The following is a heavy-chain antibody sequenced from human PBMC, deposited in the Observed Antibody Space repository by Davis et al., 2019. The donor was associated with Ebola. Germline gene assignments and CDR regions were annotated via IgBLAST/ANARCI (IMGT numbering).Heavy chain of an antibody. CDR3: TRVGYYYGFWSGSFDV. Sequence: GGSLRLSCAASGFTFSSYGMHWVRQAPGKGLEWVAVIWYDGSNNYYADSVKGRFTISRDNSKNTLYLQMNSLRAEDTAVYYCTRVGYYYGFWSGSFDVWGQGTTVTVSS. CDR2: IWYDGSNN. CDR1: GFTFSSYG. V-gene: IGHV3-33*01. J-gene: IGHJ6*02. D-gene: IGHD3-3*01.